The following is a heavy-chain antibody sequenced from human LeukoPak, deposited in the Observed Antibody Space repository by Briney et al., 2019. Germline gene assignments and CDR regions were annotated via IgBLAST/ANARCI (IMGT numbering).Heavy chain of an antibody. D-gene: IGHD3-10*02. CDR3: AELGITMIGGV. CDR2: ISTSSSYI. CDR1: GFTFSGST. J-gene: IGHJ6*04. V-gene: IGHV3-21*01. Sequence: PGGSLRLSCPASGFTFSGSTMNWVRQAPGKGLEWVSFISTSSSYIYYADSVRGRFTISRDNAKNSLYLQMNSLRAEDTAVYYCAELGITMIGGVWGKGTTVTISS.